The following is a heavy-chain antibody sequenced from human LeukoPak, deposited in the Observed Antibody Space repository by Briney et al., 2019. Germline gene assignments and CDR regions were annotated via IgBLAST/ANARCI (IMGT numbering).Heavy chain of an antibody. J-gene: IGHJ4*02. CDR3: ARPYYYDSSGYYLY. D-gene: IGHD3-22*01. Sequence: GESLKISCEGSGYRFGSYWISWVRQMPGKGLEWMGIVYPGDSDTRYSPSFQGQVTISADRSINTAYLQLNSLKASDTAMYYCARPYYYDSSGYYLYWGQGTLVTVSS. CDR2: VYPGDSDT. V-gene: IGHV5-51*01. CDR1: GYRFGSYW.